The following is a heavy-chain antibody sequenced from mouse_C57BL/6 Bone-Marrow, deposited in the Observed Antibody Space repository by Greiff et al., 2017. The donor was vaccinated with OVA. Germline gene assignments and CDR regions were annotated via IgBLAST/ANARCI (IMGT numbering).Heavy chain of an antibody. J-gene: IGHJ4*01. D-gene: IGHD1-1*01. CDR3: ARDLHYYGSSYYYAMDY. CDR2: ISYDGSN. CDR1: GYSITSGYY. Sequence: EVHLVESGPGLVKPSQSLSLTCSVTGYSITSGYYWNWIRQFPGNKLEWMGYISYDGSNNYNPSLKNRISITRDTSKNQFFLKLNSVTTEDTATYYCARDLHYYGSSYYYAMDYWGQGTSVTVSS. V-gene: IGHV3-6*01.